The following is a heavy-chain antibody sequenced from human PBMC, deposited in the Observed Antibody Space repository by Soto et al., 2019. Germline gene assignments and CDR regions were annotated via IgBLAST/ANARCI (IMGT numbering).Heavy chain of an antibody. CDR2: IYPGDSDT. CDR1: GYIFRSYW. CDR3: ARTGSGSRSAFDI. J-gene: IGHJ3*02. V-gene: IGHV5-51*01. D-gene: IGHD2-2*01. Sequence: PGESLKISCKGSGYIFRSYWIGWGLQGPGKGLEWMGIIYPGDSDTRYSPSFQGQVTISADKSISTAYLQWSSLKASDTAMYYCARTGSGSRSAFDIWGQGTMVTVSS.